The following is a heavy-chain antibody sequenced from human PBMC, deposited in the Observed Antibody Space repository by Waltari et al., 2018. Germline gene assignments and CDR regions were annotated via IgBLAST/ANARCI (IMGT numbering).Heavy chain of an antibody. D-gene: IGHD3-16*02. CDR1: GFTFRTYS. Sequence: EVQILESGGGLVQPGGSLRLSCAASGFTFRTYSMAWVRQAPGEGLGWVSSISSDSTYTYYADSVKGRFTSSRDNSKNTLFLQMNSLRDDETAIYFCAKGDVGIVPHGVDVWGQGTTVTVSS. CDR3: AKGDVGIVPHGVDV. CDR2: ISSDSTYT. J-gene: IGHJ6*02. V-gene: IGHV3-23*01.